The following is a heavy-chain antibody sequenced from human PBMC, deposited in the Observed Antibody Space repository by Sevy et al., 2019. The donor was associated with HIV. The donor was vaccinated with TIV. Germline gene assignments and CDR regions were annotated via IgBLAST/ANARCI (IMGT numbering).Heavy chain of an antibody. J-gene: IGHJ3*02. V-gene: IGHV1-69*13. CDR1: GDTFSTYG. CDR3: AREGGVATTGDHDAFDI. CDR2: IIPIFGTP. Sequence: ASVKVSCKASGDTFSTYGLSWVRQAPGQGLEWMGGIIPIFGTPNYAQKFQGRVTITAEESASTAYMELGSLRSEDTALYYCAREGGVATTGDHDAFDIWGHGTLVTVSS. D-gene: IGHD7-27*01.